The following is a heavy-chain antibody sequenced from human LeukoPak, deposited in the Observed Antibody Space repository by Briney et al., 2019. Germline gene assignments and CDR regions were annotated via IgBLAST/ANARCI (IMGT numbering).Heavy chain of an antibody. CDR1: GFTFSDHY. D-gene: IGHD3-10*01. V-gene: IGHV3-11*01. CDR2: ISSSGTTT. CDR3: ARVGSSRGWFDP. Sequence: PGGSLRLSCTGSGFTFSDHYMTWIRQAPGKGLEWISYISSSGTTTYYGDSVKGRFTISRANAKTSVYLQMEGLRADDTAVYYCARVGSSRGWFDPWGHGTLVTVSS. J-gene: IGHJ5*02.